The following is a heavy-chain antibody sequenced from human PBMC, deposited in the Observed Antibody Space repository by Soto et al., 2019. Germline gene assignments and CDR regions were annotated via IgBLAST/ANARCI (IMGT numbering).Heavy chain of an antibody. CDR3: AKAERYCNGGACYYED. CDR1: GFTFTNYG. Sequence: QVQLVESGGGVVQPGRSLSLSCVVSGFTFTNYGMHWVRQAPGKGLEGVATISYDGSNKYYADSVKGRFTISRDNSKNTVYLQMNSLRDEDTAVYYCAKAERYCNGGACYYEDWGQGALVTVSS. D-gene: IGHD2-15*01. CDR2: ISYDGSNK. V-gene: IGHV3-30*18. J-gene: IGHJ4*02.